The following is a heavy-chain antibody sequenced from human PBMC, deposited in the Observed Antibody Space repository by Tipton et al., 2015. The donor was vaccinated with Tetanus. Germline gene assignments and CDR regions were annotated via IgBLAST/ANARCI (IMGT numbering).Heavy chain of an antibody. J-gene: IGHJ4*02. V-gene: IGHV3-74*01. CDR1: GFTFSDYW. Sequence: SLRLSCVASGFTFSDYWMHWVRQAPGKGLVRVSRINSDGGITDYADSVKGRLTIARDNAKNTLYFQMNSLRVEDTAVYYCTRGRQYFDYWGQGILVTVSS. D-gene: IGHD3-10*01. CDR2: INSDGGIT. CDR3: TRGRQYFDY.